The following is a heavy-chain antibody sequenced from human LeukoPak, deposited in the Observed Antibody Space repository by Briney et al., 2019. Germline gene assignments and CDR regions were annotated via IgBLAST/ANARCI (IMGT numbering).Heavy chain of an antibody. CDR3: ARVFMYSTKQGFDY. J-gene: IGHJ4*02. CDR2: INPNSGGT. CDR1: GYTFTGYH. D-gene: IGHD6-13*01. V-gene: IGHV1-2*02. Sequence: ASVKVSCKASGYTFTGYHMHWVRQAPGQGLEWMGWINPNSGGTNYAQKFQGRVTMTRDTSISTAYMELSRLRSDDTAVYYCARVFMYSTKQGFDYWGQGTLVTVSS.